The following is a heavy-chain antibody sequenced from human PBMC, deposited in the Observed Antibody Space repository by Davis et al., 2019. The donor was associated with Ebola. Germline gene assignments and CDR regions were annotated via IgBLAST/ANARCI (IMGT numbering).Heavy chain of an antibody. CDR2: ISSGGDDR. J-gene: IGHJ2*01. CDR1: AFAFTRHS. V-gene: IGHV3-48*02. D-gene: IGHD5-24*01. Sequence: GESLKISCAASAFAFTRHSMNWVRQAPGKGLEWIAFISSGGDDRYYADSVRGRFTVSSDNAKYSLFLQLNSLRDEDTAQYYCARDAEDGSGNWFFDFRGRGALVTVSS. CDR3: ARDAEDGSGNWFFDF.